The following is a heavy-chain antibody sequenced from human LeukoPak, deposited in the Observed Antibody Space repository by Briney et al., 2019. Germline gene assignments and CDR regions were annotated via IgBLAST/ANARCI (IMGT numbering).Heavy chain of an antibody. V-gene: IGHV3-7*01. J-gene: IGHJ4*02. Sequence: GGSLRLPCAASGFTFSRYWMTWVRQAPGKGLEWVANIKQDGSGKYYVDSVKGRFTISRDNAKNSLYLQMNSLRAEDTAVYYCARDHGSWYYFDFWGQGTLVTVSS. CDR2: IKQDGSGK. D-gene: IGHD6-13*01. CDR1: GFTFSRYW. CDR3: ARDHGSWYYFDF.